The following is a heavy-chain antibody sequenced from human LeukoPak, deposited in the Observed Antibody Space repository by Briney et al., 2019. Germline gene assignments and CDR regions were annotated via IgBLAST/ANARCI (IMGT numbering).Heavy chain of an antibody. CDR2: FDPEDGET. CDR3: ATAGRRGWEPLKGFDY. V-gene: IGHV1-24*01. J-gene: IGHJ4*02. CDR1: GYTLTELS. Sequence: ASVKVSCKVSGYTLTELSMHWVRQAPGKGLEWMGGFDPEDGETIYAQKFQGRVTMTEDTSTDTAYMELSSLRSEDTAVYYCATAGRRGWEPLKGFDYWGQGTLVTVSS. D-gene: IGHD1-26*01.